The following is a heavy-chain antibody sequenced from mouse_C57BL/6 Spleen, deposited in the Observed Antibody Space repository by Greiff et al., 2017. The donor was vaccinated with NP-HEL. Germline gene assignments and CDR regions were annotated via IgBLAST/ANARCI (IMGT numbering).Heavy chain of an antibody. CDR2: IYPGDGDT. J-gene: IGHJ4*01. V-gene: IGHV1-82*01. Sequence: QVQLQQSGPELVKPGASVKISCKASGYAFSSSWMNWVKPRPGKGLEWIGRIYPGDGDTNYNGKFKGKATLTADKSSSTAYMQLSSLTSEDSAVYFCARWDYYGNYGAMDYWGQGTSVTVSS. D-gene: IGHD2-1*01. CDR3: ARWDYYGNYGAMDY. CDR1: GYAFSSSW.